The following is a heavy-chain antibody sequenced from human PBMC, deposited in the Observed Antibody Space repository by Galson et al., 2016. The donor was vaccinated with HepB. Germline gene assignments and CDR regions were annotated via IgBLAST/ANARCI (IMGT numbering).Heavy chain of an antibody. J-gene: IGHJ6*02. CDR3: AKIIMVQGGFYFYGMNV. CDR2: ISGDGGST. D-gene: IGHD3-10*01. Sequence: SLRLSCAASGFTFSRYAMSWVRQAPGKGLEWVSTISGDGGSTYYADYVKGRFTISTDNSKNTPYLQMNGLRADDTAVYYCAKIIMVQGGFYFYGMNVWGQGTTVTVSS. V-gene: IGHV3-23*01. CDR1: GFTFSRYA.